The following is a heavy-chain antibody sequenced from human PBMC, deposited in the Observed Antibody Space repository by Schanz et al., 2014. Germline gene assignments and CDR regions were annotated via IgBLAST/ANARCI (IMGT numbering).Heavy chain of an antibody. CDR1: GGSISSGSYS. CDR3: YGMDV. CDR2: IFFRGST. V-gene: IGHV4-30-4*07. Sequence: QVQLQESGPGLVKPSQTLSLTCAVSGGSISSGSYSWSWIRQPPGKGLEWIGYIFFRGSTYYNPSLKSRVTISIDTSKNQFSLRLPSVTAADTAVYYCYGMDVWGQGTTVTVSS. J-gene: IGHJ6*02.